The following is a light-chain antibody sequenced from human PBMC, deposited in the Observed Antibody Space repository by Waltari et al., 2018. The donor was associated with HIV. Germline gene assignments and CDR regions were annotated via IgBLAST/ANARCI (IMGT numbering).Light chain of an antibody. CDR1: SSDVGGFNY. CDR2: EVS. CDR3: SSYTSSSTPVV. J-gene: IGLJ2*01. V-gene: IGLV2-14*01. Sequence: QSALTQPASVSGSPGQSLTISRTGTSSDVGGFNYVSWYQQHPGKAPKLMIYEVSNRPSGFSNRLSGSQTRNTASLTISGLPAEDAADYYCSSYTSSSTPVVFGGRTKLTVL.